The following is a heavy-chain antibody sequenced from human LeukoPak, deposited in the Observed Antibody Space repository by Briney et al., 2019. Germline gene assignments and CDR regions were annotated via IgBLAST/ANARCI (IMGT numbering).Heavy chain of an antibody. J-gene: IGHJ4*02. CDR3: AREAY. CDR2: IKPEGGEK. V-gene: IGHV3-7*01. CDR1: RFTFSNYW. Sequence: GGSLRLSRAASRFTFSNYWMSWVRQAPGKGLEWVANIKPEGGEKYYVDSVKGRFTISRDNAKNSMFLQMNSMRAEDTAVYYCAREAYWGQGTLVTVSS.